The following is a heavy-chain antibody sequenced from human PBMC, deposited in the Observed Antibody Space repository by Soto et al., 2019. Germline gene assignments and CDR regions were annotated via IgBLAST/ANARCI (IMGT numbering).Heavy chain of an antibody. CDR1: GGSFSCYY. D-gene: IGHD6-13*01. CDR2: INHSGST. Sequence: PSETLSLTCAAYGGSFSCYYWSWIRQPPGKGLEWIGEINHSGSTNYNPSLKSRVTISVDTSKNQFSLKLSSVTAADTAVYYCARGRVRRGMDVWGQGTTVTVSS. CDR3: ARGRVRRGMDV. V-gene: IGHV4-34*01. J-gene: IGHJ6*02.